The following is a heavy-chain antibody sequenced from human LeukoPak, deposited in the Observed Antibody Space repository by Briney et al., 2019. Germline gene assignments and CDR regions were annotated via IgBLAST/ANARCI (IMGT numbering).Heavy chain of an antibody. V-gene: IGHV3-23*01. CDR2: ISGSGSGS. J-gene: IGHJ4*02. D-gene: IGHD5-24*01. CDR3: ARSGTEDGYNIYFDH. Sequence: GGSLRLSCATSGFTFSTYAMSWVRQAPGKGLEWVSLISGSGSGSHYADSVKGRFTISRDNSKNILYLHMNSLRADDTAVYYCARSGTEDGYNIYFDHWAREHWSPSPQ. CDR1: GFTFSTYA.